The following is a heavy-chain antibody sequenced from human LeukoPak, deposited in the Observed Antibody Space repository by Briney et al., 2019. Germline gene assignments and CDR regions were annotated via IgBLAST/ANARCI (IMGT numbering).Heavy chain of an antibody. CDR2: INPHSGGT. Sequence: ASVKVSCKTSGYTFTGYYIHWVRQAPGQGLEWMGWINPHSGGTNYAQKFQGGVTMTRDTSISTAYMELSRLRSDDTAVYYCARDGDSRRWEPFDYWGQGTLVTVSS. D-gene: IGHD1-26*01. V-gene: IGHV1-2*02. CDR1: GYTFTGYY. J-gene: IGHJ4*02. CDR3: ARDGDSRRWEPFDY.